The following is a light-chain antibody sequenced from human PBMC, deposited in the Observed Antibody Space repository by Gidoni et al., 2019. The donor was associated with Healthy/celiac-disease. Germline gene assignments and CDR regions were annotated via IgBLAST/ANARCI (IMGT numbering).Light chain of an antibody. J-gene: IGKJ3*01. CDR1: QSVLYSSNNKNY. CDR2: WAS. Sequence: DIVMTQSPDPLAVSLGERATINCKSSQSVLYSSNNKNYLAWYQQKPGQPPKLLISWASTRESGLADLFSGGWSGTYFPIIISRLPDDDAAVYYCQHYYCPPLTFGPGTKVDIK. CDR3: QHYYCPPLT. V-gene: IGKV4-1*01.